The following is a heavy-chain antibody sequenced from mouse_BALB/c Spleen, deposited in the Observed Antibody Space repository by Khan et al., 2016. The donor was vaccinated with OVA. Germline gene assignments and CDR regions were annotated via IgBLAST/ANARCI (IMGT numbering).Heavy chain of an antibody. Sequence: EVQLQESGPGLVKPSQSLSLTCTVTGYSITSDYAWNWIRQFPGNKLEWMGYISYSGSTSYNPSLKSRISITRDTSKNKFFLQLNSVTTEDTATYYGVRGNYYGYAMDYWGQGTSVTVSS. D-gene: IGHD1-1*01. CDR3: VRGNYYGYAMDY. CDR2: ISYSGST. CDR1: GYSITSDYA. J-gene: IGHJ4*01. V-gene: IGHV3-2*02.